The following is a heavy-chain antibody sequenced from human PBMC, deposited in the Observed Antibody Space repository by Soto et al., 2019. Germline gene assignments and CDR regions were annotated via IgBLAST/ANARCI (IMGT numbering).Heavy chain of an antibody. Sequence: GGSLRLSCAASGFTFSSYAMHWVRQAPGKGLEWVAVISYDGSNKYYADSVKGRFTISRDNSKNTLYLQMNSLRAEDTAVYYCARDIAEYSSALLSTTLDYWGQGTLVTVS. J-gene: IGHJ4*02. D-gene: IGHD6-6*01. CDR1: GFTFSSYA. CDR3: ARDIAEYSSALLSTTLDY. CDR2: ISYDGSNK. V-gene: IGHV3-30-3*01.